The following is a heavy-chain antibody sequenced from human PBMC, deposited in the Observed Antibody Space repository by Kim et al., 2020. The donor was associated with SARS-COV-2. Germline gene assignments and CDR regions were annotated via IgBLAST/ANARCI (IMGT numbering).Heavy chain of an antibody. CDR2: ISGSGSRT. J-gene: IGHJ6*02. CDR3: AKYYYDSSGFRHGMDV. D-gene: IGHD3-22*01. V-gene: IGHV3-23*01. CDR1: GFTFSSYA. Sequence: GGSLRLSCAASGFTFSSYAMGWVRQAPGKGLEWVSRISGSGSRTYYADSVQGRVTISRDNSKNTLYLQMNSLGGEDSAVYYCAKYYYDSSGFRHGMDVWGQGTTVTVSS.